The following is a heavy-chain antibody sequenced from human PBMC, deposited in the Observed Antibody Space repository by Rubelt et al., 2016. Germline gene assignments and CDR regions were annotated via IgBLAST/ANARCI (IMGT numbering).Heavy chain of an antibody. D-gene: IGHD2-2*01. CDR2: ISTYNGNT. CDR3: ARDVPAAVPPNWFDP. V-gene: IGHV1-18*01. CDR1: GYTFTSYG. Sequence: QVQLVQSGAEVKNPGASVKVSCKASGYTFTSYGISWVRQAPGHGLEWMGWISTYNGNTNYAQKFQGRVTMTRGTSTSTVYMERSSLRSEDTAVYYCARDVPAAVPPNWFDPWGQGTLVTVSS. J-gene: IGHJ5*02.